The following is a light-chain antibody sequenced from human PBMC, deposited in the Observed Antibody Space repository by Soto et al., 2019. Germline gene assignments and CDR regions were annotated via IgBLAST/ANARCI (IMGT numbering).Light chain of an antibody. V-gene: IGLV2-18*02. CDR3: LSYTSSNSYV. CDR1: SSDVGSYNR. J-gene: IGLJ1*01. CDR2: EVS. Sequence: SALTQPPSVSGSPGQSGSISCTGTSSDVGSYNRVSWYQQPPGTAPKLMIYEVSNRPSGVPDRFSGSKSGNTASLTISGLQAGDEADYYCLSYTSSNSYVFGTGTKVTVL.